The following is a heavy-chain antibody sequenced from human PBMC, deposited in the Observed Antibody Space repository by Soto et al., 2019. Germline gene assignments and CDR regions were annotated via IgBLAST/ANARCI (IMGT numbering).Heavy chain of an antibody. J-gene: IGHJ6*02. CDR2: TYYRSKWYN. D-gene: IGHD3-10*01. CDR3: ARGVYYYGMDV. V-gene: IGHV6-1*01. Sequence: QPLALPCAISGDSVSNNSAAWNCIRPSPSRGLEWLGRTYYRSKWYNDYAVSVKSRITINPDTSKNQFSLQLNSVTPEDTAVYYCARGVYYYGMDVWGQGTTVTVSS. CDR1: GDSVSNNSAA.